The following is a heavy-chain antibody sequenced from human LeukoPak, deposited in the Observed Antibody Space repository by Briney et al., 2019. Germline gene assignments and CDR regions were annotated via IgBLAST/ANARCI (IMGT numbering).Heavy chain of an antibody. CDR3: AKDVYYGSGNYPQVGGV. CDR1: RFTVSNNY. J-gene: IGHJ4*02. V-gene: IGHV3-66*01. Sequence: GGSLRLSCAASRFTVSNNYMNWVRQAPGRGLEWVSVIYSGGSTYYADSVKGRFTISRDNSKNTLYLQMNSLRAEDTAVYYCAKDVYYGSGNYPQVGGVWGQGTLVTVSS. CDR2: IYSGGST. D-gene: IGHD3-10*01.